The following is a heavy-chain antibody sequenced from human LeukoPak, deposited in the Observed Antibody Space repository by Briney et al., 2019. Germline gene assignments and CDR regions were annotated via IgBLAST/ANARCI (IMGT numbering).Heavy chain of an antibody. CDR1: GGTFSSYA. V-gene: IGHV1-69*04. D-gene: IGHD6-19*01. CDR2: IIPILGIA. Sequence: ASVKVSCKASGGTFSSYAIGWVRQAPGQGLEWMGRIIPILGIANYAQKFQGRVTITADKSTSTAYMELSSLRSEDTAVYYCARRAVAGPSFDYWGQGTLVTVSS. CDR3: ARRAVAGPSFDY. J-gene: IGHJ4*02.